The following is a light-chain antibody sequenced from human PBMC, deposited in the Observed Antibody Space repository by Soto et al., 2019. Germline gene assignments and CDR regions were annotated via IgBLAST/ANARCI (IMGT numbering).Light chain of an antibody. CDR3: QQYLTSPKT. CDR2: AAS. Sequence: ETVMTQSPATLSVSPGERATLSCRASQSVSTNLAWYQQKPGQAPRLLIYAASRRAPGIPERFSGSGSGTDFTLTISRLEPEDFAVYYCQQYLTSPKTFGQGTKVDIK. J-gene: IGKJ1*01. CDR1: QSVSTN. V-gene: IGKV3-20*01.